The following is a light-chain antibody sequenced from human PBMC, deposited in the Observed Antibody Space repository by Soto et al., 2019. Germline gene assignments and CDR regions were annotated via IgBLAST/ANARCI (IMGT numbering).Light chain of an antibody. J-gene: IGKJ4*01. CDR3: QQYDNLPLT. CDR1: QSISSW. V-gene: IGKV1-5*01. Sequence: DIQMTQSPSTLSASVGDRVTITCRASQSISSWLAWYQQKPGKAPKLLIYDASSLESGVPSRFSGSASGTEFTLTSSSLQPDEFATYYCQQYDNLPLTFGGGTKVEIK. CDR2: DAS.